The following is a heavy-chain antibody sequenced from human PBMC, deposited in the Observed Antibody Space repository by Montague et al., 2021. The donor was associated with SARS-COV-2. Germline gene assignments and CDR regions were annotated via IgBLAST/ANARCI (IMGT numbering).Heavy chain of an antibody. Sequence: SETLSLTCAVSGGSISSSSYYWGWIRQPPGKGLEWIGSIHYSGSTYYNPSLKSRVSISVDTSKNQFSLKLSSVTAADTAVYYCARLWDTVYYYYGMDVWPRDHGHRLL. J-gene: IGHJ6*02. V-gene: IGHV4-39*01. D-gene: IGHD1-26*01. CDR2: IHYSGST. CDR1: GGSISSSSYY. CDR3: ARLWDTVYYYYGMDV.